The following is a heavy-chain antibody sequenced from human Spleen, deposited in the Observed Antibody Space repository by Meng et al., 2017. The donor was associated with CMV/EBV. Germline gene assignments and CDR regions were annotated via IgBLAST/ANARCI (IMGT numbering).Heavy chain of an antibody. D-gene: IGHD3-9*01. J-gene: IGHJ3*02. CDR1: GFTFSSYA. CDR2: ISYDGSNK. V-gene: IGHV3-30*04. Sequence: GESLKISCAASGFTFSSYAMHWVRQAPGKGLEWVAVISYDGSNKYYADSVKGRFTISRDNSKNTLYLQMNSLRAEDTAVYYCARVPYYDILAGWSLGAFDIWGQGTMVTVSS. CDR3: ARVPYYDILAGWSLGAFDI.